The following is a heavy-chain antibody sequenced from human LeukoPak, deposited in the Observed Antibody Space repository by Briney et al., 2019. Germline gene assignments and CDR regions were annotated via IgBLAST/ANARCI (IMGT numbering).Heavy chain of an antibody. Sequence: ASVKVSCTASGYTFTGYYLHWVRQAPGQGLEWMGWINPNSGATNYAQKFQGRVTMTRDTSITTAYMELTRLRSDDTAVYYCAKNGREPLNYQYYMDVWGKGTAVTVSS. CDR2: INPNSGAT. D-gene: IGHD2-8*01. V-gene: IGHV1-2*02. J-gene: IGHJ6*03. CDR3: AKNGREPLNYQYYMDV. CDR1: GYTFTGYY.